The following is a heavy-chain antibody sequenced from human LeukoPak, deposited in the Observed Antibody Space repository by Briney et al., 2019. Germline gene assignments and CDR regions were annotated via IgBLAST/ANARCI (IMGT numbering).Heavy chain of an antibody. CDR2: ISSSSSYI. J-gene: IGHJ4*02. CDR3: AREESPVVGANLFDY. V-gene: IGHV3-21*01. D-gene: IGHD1-26*01. Sequence: GGSLRLSCAAPGFTFSSYSMNWVRQAPGKGLEWVSSISSSSSYIYYADSVKGRFTISRDNAKNSLYLQMNSLRAEDTAVYYCAREESPVVGANLFDYWGQGTLVTVSS. CDR1: GFTFSSYS.